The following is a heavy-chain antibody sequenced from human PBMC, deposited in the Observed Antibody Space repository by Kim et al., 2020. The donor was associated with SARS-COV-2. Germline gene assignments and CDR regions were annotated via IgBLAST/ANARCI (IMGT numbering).Heavy chain of an antibody. CDR1: GFTFSSYA. D-gene: IGHD3-9*01. J-gene: IGHJ4*02. CDR2: ISYDGSNK. Sequence: GGSLRLSCAASGFTFSSYAMHWVRQAPGKGLEWVAVISYDGSNKYYADSVKGRFTISRDNSKNTLYLQMNSLRAEDTAVYYCARDYYDSPEGWGQGTLVTVSS. V-gene: IGHV3-30*04. CDR3: ARDYYDSPEG.